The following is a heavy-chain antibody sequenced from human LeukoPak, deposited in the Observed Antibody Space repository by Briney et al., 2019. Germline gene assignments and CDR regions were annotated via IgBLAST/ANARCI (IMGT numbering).Heavy chain of an antibody. J-gene: IGHJ3*02. CDR1: GGSISSYY. V-gene: IGHV4-4*09. CDR3: ARHQVEDYYDSSGYSSFYAFDI. CDR2: IYTSGST. Sequence: PSETLSLTCTVSGGSISSYYWSWIRQPPGKGLEWIGYIYTSGSTNYNPSLKSRVTISVDTSKNQFSLKLSSVTAADTAVYYFARHQVEDYYDSSGYSSFYAFDIWGQGTMVTVSS. D-gene: IGHD3-22*01.